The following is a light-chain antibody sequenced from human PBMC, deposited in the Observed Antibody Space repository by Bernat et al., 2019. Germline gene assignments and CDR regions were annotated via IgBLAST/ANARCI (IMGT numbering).Light chain of an antibody. Sequence: EIVLTQSPGTLSLSPGERATLSCRASQSVSSSYLAWYQQKPGQAPRLLISDASTRATGIPDRFSGSGSGTEFTLTINSLQSEDFGVYYCQQYNAWPLTFGQGTKLEI. V-gene: IGKV3-15*01. CDR1: QSVSSSY. CDR2: DAS. CDR3: QQYNAWPLT. J-gene: IGKJ2*01.